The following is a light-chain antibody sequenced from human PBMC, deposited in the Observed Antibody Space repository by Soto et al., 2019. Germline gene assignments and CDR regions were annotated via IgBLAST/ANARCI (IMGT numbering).Light chain of an antibody. CDR3: QQYSSYLWT. Sequence: DIQMTQSPSTLSVSVGDRITITCRASQTISSWLAWYQQKPGKAPKLLIHEVSTLESGVPVRFSGSGSETEFTLTISSLQPDDFATYYCQQYSSYLWTFGQGTKVDIK. J-gene: IGKJ1*01. CDR1: QTISSW. CDR2: EVS. V-gene: IGKV1-5*01.